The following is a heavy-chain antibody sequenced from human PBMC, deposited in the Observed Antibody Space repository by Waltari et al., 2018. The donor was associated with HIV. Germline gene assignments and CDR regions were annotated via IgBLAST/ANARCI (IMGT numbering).Heavy chain of an antibody. D-gene: IGHD6-19*01. Sequence: GSVKGRFTISRDSSKNTVYLQMNALRVEDTAIYSCAKLVTVAGTSADFWGQGTLVSVSS. V-gene: IGHV3-23*01. J-gene: IGHJ4*02. CDR3: AKLVTVAGTSADF.